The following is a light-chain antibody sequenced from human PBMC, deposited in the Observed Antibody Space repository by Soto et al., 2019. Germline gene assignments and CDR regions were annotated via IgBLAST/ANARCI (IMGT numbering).Light chain of an antibody. J-gene: IGKJ2*01. V-gene: IGKV3-20*01. CDR1: QSVSNNY. Sequence: EIVLTQSPGTLSLSPGERATLSCRASQSVSNNYLAWYQQKPGQAPRRLISVVSSRATGIPDRFSGSGSGTDFTLTISRLEPEDFAVYYCQQYSISLYTFGQGTKLEIK. CDR2: VVS. CDR3: QQYSISLYT.